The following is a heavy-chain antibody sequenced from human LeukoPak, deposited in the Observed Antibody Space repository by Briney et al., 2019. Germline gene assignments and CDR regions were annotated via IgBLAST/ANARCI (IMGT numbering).Heavy chain of an antibody. CDR2: IYYSGST. Sequence: PSETLSLTCTVSGGSISSSSYFWGWIRQPPGKGLEWIGSIYYSGSTDYNPSLKSRVTISVDTSKNKFSVELTSVTAADTAVYYCARGFRYCSSASCYVWFDPWGQGTLVSVSS. J-gene: IGHJ5*02. CDR3: ARGFRYCSSASCYVWFDP. D-gene: IGHD2-2*01. CDR1: GGSISSSSYF. V-gene: IGHV4-39*07.